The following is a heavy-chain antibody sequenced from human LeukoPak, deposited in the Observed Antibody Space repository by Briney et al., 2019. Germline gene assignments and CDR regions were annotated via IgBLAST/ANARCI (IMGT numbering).Heavy chain of an antibody. CDR3: GRDPLRGIAVAGHEDY. V-gene: IGHV4-38-2*02. D-gene: IGHD6-19*01. CDR1: SYSISSGYY. Sequence: PSETLSLTCTVSSYSISSGYYWGWIRQSPGKRMEWIASINHSGITYYNPSLKSRVTISVDTSKNQFSLKLTSVTAADTAVYYCGRDPLRGIAVAGHEDYWGQGTLVTVSS. CDR2: INHSGIT. J-gene: IGHJ4*02.